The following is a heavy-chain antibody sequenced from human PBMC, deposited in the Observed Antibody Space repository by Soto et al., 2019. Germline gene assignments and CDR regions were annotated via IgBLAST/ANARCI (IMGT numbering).Heavy chain of an antibody. J-gene: IGHJ6*02. D-gene: IGHD3-16*01. CDR1: GFTFSSYW. CDR3: ARGLMHLYGMDV. Sequence: EVQLVESGGGLVQPGGSLRLSCAASGFTFSSYWMHWVRQAPGKGLVWVSRIYTDGSRTNYADSVKGRFTISRDNAKNTLYLQINSLRDEDTAVYYCARGLMHLYGMDVWGQGTTVTVSS. V-gene: IGHV3-74*01. CDR2: IYTDGSRT.